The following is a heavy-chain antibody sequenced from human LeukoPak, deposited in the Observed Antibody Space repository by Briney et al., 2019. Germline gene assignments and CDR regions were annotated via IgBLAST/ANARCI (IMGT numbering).Heavy chain of an antibody. J-gene: IGHJ4*02. Sequence: SETLSLTCTVSGGSVSSGSYYWSWIRQPPGKGLEWIGYIYCSGSTNYNPSLKSRVTISVDTSKNQFSLKLSSVTAADTAVYYCAREATTAYYFDYWGQGTLVTVSS. CDR2: IYCSGST. D-gene: IGHD5-12*01. CDR1: GGSVSSGSYY. V-gene: IGHV4-61*01. CDR3: AREATTAYYFDY.